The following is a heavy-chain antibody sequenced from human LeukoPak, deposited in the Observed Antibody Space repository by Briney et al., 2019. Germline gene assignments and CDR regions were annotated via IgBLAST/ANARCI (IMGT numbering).Heavy chain of an antibody. J-gene: IGHJ5*02. CDR3: ARGLVQLWSRMGIRFDP. Sequence: SETLSLTCTVSGGSISSGSYYWSWIRQPAGKGLEWIGRINTSGSTNYNPSLKSRVTISVDTSKNQFSLKLTSVTAADTAVYYCARGLVQLWSRMGIRFDPWGQGTLVTVSS. CDR2: INTSGST. CDR1: GGSISSGSYY. V-gene: IGHV4-61*02. D-gene: IGHD5-18*01.